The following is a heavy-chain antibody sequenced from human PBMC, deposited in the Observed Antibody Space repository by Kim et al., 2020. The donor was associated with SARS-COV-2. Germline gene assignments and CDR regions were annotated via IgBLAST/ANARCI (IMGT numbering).Heavy chain of an antibody. V-gene: IGHV4-34*01. CDR2: INHSGST. CDR3: ARTSRFSGSQPGDD. D-gene: IGHD1-26*01. CDR1: GGSFSGYY. J-gene: IGHJ4*02. Sequence: SETLSLTCAVYGGSFSGYYWSWIRQPPGKGLEWIGEINHSGSTNYNPSLKSRVTISVDTSKNQSSLKLSSVTAADTAVYYCARTSRFSGSQPGDDWGQGALGTLSS.